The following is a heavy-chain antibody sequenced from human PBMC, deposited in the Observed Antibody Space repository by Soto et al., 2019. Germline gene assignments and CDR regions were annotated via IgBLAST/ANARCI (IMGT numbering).Heavy chain of an antibody. J-gene: IGHJ6*04. V-gene: IGHV4-30-2*01. Sequence: QLQLQESGSGLVKPSQTLSLTCAVSVGSISSGGYSWSWIRQPPGKGLEWIGYIYPSGSTYYNPYRNRRVTISVDRSQNQFSRKLSSVTAADTAVYYCARGGAEYGSGSYDNSVGYYYGLDVGGKGTTVTVAS. CDR2: IYPSGST. D-gene: IGHD3-10*01. CDR1: VGSISSGGYS. CDR3: ARGGAEYGSGSYDNSVGYYYGLDV.